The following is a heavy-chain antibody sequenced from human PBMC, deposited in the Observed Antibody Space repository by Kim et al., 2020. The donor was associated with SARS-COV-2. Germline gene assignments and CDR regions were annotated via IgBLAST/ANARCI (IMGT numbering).Heavy chain of an antibody. CDR2: ISGNTLNT. D-gene: IGHD3-10*01. J-gene: IGHJ4*02. CDR3: ARTTSGSRWYYDY. Sequence: GGSLRLSCAAPGFTFSSHAMSWVRQAPGKGLEWVSAISGNTLNTFYADSVRGRFTISRDNSKNTLYLQMSSLRADDTALYYCARTTSGSRWYYDYWGQGTLVTVSS. CDR1: GFTFSSHA. V-gene: IGHV3-23*01.